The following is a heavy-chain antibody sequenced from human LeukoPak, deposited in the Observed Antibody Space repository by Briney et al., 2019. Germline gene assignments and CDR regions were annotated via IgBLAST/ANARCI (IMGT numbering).Heavy chain of an antibody. V-gene: IGHV1-8*01. Sequence: ASVKVSCKASGYTFTSYDINWVRQATGQGLEWMGWMNPNSGNTGYAQKFQGRVNMTRNTSISTAYMELSSLESEDTAVYYCARRRSGSSGPPSDHWGQGTQVTVSS. J-gene: IGHJ4*02. CDR3: ARRRSGSSGPPSDH. CDR2: MNPNSGNT. CDR1: GYTFTSYD. D-gene: IGHD6-6*01.